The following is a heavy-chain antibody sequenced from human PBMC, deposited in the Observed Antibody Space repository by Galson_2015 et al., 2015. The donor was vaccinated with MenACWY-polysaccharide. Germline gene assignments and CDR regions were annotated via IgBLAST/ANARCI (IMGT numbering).Heavy chain of an antibody. J-gene: IGHJ4*01. CDR1: GFTFSSYG. CDR3: ANWLCGAAGIAVAGTDY. V-gene: IGHV3-30*02. Sequence: SLRLSCAASGFTFSSYGMHWVRPAPGKGLEWVSFIRYDGTNKYYAESVKGRFTISRDNSKNTLYLQMNSLRAEDTAVYDCANWLCGAAGIAVAGTDYWGHGTLVTVSP. D-gene: IGHD6-19*01. CDR2: IRYDGTNK.